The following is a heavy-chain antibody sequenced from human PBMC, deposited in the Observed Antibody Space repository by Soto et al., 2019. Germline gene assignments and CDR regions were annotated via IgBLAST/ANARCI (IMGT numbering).Heavy chain of an antibody. D-gene: IGHD2-2*01. CDR2: INAGNGNT. CDR1: GYTFTSYA. V-gene: IGHV1-3*01. CDR3: ARDMGDIVVVPAANTFWFDP. J-gene: IGHJ5*02. Sequence: ASVKVSCKASGYTFTSYALHWVRQAPGQRLEWMGWINAGNGNTKYSQKFQGRVTITRDTSASTAYMELSSLRSEDTAVYYCARDMGDIVVVPAANTFWFDPWGQGTLVTVS.